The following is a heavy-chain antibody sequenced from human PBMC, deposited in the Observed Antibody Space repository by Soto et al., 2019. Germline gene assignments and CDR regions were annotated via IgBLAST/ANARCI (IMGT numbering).Heavy chain of an antibody. J-gene: IGHJ4*02. D-gene: IGHD6-13*01. Sequence: SETLSLTCTVSGGSISSYYWSWIRQPPGKGLEWIGYIYYSGSTNYNPSLKSRVTISVDTSKNQFSLKLSSVTAADTAVYYCARLSSSSWIADYWGQGTLVTVSS. V-gene: IGHV4-59*08. CDR3: ARLSSSSWIADY. CDR1: GGSISSYY. CDR2: IYYSGST.